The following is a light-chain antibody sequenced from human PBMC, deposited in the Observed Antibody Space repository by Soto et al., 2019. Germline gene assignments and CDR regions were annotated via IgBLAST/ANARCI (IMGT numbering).Light chain of an antibody. V-gene: IGLV2-14*01. Sequence: QSALTQPASVSGSPGQSITISCSGSSDNIGGYNYVSWYQQHPGKAPKLMIYDVSHRPSGVSNRFSGSKSDNTASLTISGLQADDEAKYYCTSYTRRSTVVFGGGTKVTVL. CDR3: TSYTRRSTVV. CDR2: DVS. CDR1: SDNIGGYNY. J-gene: IGLJ2*01.